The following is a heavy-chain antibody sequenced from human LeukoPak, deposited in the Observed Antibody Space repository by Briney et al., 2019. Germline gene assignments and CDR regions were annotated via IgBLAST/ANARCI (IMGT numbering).Heavy chain of an antibody. J-gene: IGHJ4*02. CDR3: ASEGPRDIVVVPAVWDY. D-gene: IGHD2-2*01. CDR2: IIPIFGTA. V-gene: IGHV1-69*05. CDR1: GGTFSSYA. Sequence: SVKVSCKASGGTFSSYAISWVRQAPGQGLEWMGGIIPIFGTASYAQKFQGRVTITTDESTSTAYMELSSLRSEDTAVYYCASEGPRDIVVVPAVWDYWGQGTLVTVSS.